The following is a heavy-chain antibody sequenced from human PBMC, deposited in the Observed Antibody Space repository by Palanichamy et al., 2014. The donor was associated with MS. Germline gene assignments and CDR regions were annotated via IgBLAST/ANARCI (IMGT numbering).Heavy chain of an antibody. CDR2: IWYDATNK. CDR3: ARDQWNHLFVPGSTQNWYFDF. V-gene: IGHV3-33*01. D-gene: IGHD1-14*01. CDR1: GFTFSNYA. Sequence: QVQLVESGGGVVRPGRSLRLSCAASGFTFSNYAMHWVRQAPGKGLEWVALIWYDATNKYYADSVKGRFTISRDNSKNTLYLQMTSLRAEDTAVYYRARDQWNHLFVPGSTQNWYFDFWGRGTLVTVSS. J-gene: IGHJ2*01.